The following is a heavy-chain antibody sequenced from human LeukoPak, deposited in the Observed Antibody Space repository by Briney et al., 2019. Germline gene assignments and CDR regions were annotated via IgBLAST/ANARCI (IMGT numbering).Heavy chain of an antibody. D-gene: IGHD3-16*01. V-gene: IGHV3-48*02. CDR3: ARDYTAYYGMDV. Sequence: GGSLRLSCAAAGFTFIIYSTKCVRQAPGKGLEWVSYISSSSSTIYYADSVKGRFTISRDNAKNSLYLQMNSLRDDDAAVYYCARDYTAYYGMDVWGQGTTVAVSS. CDR2: ISSSSSTI. CDR1: GFTFIIYS. J-gene: IGHJ6*02.